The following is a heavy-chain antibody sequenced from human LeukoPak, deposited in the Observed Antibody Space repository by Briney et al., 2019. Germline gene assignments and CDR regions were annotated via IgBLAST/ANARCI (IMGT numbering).Heavy chain of an antibody. CDR3: AREPPEDEWNSLDS. CDR1: GGSVNGYY. J-gene: IGHJ4*02. D-gene: IGHD1-7*01. V-gene: IGHV4-59*02. CDR2: IHYSGLT. Sequence: SETLSLTCTVSGGSVNGYYWNWIRQAPGKGLEWIGFIHYSGLTVYSPSLQSRVSMSVDTSRNQFSLDLSSVTAADTALYYCAREPPEDEWNSLDSWGQGILVTVSS.